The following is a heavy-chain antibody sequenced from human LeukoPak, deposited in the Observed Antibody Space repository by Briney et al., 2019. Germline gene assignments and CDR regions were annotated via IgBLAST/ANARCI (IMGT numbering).Heavy chain of an antibody. CDR3: LILYSTGMDV. J-gene: IGHJ6*04. D-gene: IGHD2-8*01. V-gene: IGHV3-30*04. CDR1: GFTFSSYA. Sequence: ARSLRLSCAASGFTFSSYAMHWVRQAPGKGLEWVAVISYDGSNKYYADSVKGRFTISRDNSKNTLYLQMNSLRAEDTAVYYCLILYSTGMDVWGKGTTVTVSS. CDR2: ISYDGSNK.